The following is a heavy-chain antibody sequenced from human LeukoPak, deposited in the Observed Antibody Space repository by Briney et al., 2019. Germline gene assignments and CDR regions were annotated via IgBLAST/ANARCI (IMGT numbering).Heavy chain of an antibody. CDR1: GGSISSYY. J-gene: IGHJ4*02. V-gene: IGHV4-59*12. Sequence: SETLSLTCTVSGGSISSYYWSWIRQPPGKGLEWIGYIYYSGSTNYSPSLKSRVTISVDTSKNQFSLKLSSVTAADTAVYYCARDFNYWGQGTLVTVSS. CDR3: ARDFNY. CDR2: IYYSGST.